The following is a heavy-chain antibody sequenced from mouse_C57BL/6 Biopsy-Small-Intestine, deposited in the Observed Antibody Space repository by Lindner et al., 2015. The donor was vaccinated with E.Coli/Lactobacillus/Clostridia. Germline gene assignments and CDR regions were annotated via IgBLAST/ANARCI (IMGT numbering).Heavy chain of an antibody. D-gene: IGHD1-3*01. J-gene: IGHJ1*01. CDR1: GYTFADYF. Sequence: SVKVSCKATGYTFADYFLHWVRQAPGQGLEWLGWINANSGRANYGHQFQGRVTMTRDTSISTAHMELSSLRPDDTAVYYCAKKKALALFGMDVWGQGTTVTVSS. CDR3: AKKKALALFGMDV. CDR2: INANSGRA. V-gene: IGHV1-7*01.